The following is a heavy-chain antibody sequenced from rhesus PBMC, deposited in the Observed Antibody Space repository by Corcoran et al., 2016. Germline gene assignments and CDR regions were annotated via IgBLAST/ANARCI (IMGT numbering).Heavy chain of an antibody. CDR3: TTRIAAGPVYGLDS. Sequence: DVQLVESGGGLVKPGGSLRLSCVASGFTFSSYEMHWVRQAPGKGLEWVARIKRKADGETADYAASVKGRFTISRDDSKNKLYLQMNSLKTEDTAVYYCTTRIAAGPVYGLDSWGQGVVVTVSS. D-gene: IGHD6-13*01. J-gene: IGHJ6*01. CDR2: IKRKADGETA. CDR1: GFTFSSYE. V-gene: IGHV3-30*01.